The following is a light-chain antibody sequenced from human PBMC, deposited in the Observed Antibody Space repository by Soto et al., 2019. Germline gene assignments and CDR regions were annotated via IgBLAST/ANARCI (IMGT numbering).Light chain of an antibody. V-gene: IGKV3-20*01. CDR2: GAS. J-gene: IGKJ3*01. CDR3: QQYSSSPPEFT. CDR1: QSVSSSY. Sequence: EIVLTQSPGTLSVSPGERVTLSCRASQSVSSSYLAWYQQRPGQAPRLLIFGASYRATGIPDRFSGSGSGTAFTLTISRLEPEDFAVYYCQQYSSSPPEFTFGPGTKVDSK.